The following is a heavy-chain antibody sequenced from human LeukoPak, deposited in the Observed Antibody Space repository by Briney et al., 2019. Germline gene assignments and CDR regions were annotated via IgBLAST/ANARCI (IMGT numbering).Heavy chain of an antibody. CDR2: IYSGGTT. CDR1: GFTVSSNY. CDR3: ATQPKTTFNRSSCD. V-gene: IGHV3-66*04. Sequence: GGSLRLSCAASGFTVSSNYMSWVRQAPGKGLEWVSIIYSGGTTYYADSVKGRFTISRDNAKNSLYLQMNSLRAEDTAVYYCATQPKTTFNRSSCDWGQGTLVTVSS. D-gene: IGHD6-13*01. J-gene: IGHJ4*02.